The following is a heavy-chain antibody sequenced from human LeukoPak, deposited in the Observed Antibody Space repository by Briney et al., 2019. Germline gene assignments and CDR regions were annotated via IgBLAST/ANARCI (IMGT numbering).Heavy chain of an antibody. CDR3: ATRDGYGAYDI. CDR2: IYPGDSDT. J-gene: IGHJ3*02. CDR1: GYSFTSYW. D-gene: IGHD5-24*01. Sequence: GESLNISCKGSGYSFTSYWIGGVRQMAGKGLEWMGMIYPGDSDTRYSPSFQGQVTISADKSISTAYLQCSSLKASDTAMYYCATRDGYGAYDIWGQGTMVTVSS. V-gene: IGHV5-51*01.